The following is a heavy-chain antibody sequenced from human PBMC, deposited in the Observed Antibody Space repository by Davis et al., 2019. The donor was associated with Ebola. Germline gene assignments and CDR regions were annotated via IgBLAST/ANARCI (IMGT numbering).Heavy chain of an antibody. Sequence: PGGSLRLSCVTSGFKFSGFAMSWVRQSPGKGLDWVSIITSGGSTYYADSVKGRFAISRDSSNNTVYLQMNSLRPEDSAVYYCARDGGVGLWGQGTLVTVSS. V-gene: IGHV3-53*01. CDR2: ITSGGST. J-gene: IGHJ4*02. D-gene: IGHD2-8*02. CDR3: ARDGGVGL. CDR1: GFKFSGFA.